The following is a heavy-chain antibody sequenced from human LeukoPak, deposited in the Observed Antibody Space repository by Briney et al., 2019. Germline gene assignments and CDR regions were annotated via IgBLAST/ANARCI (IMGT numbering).Heavy chain of an antibody. V-gene: IGHV3-53*01. D-gene: IGHD5-12*01. Sequence: PGGSLRLSCAASGFTVSSIHMVWVRQAPGKGLEWVSVTYTGGNSYYADSVKGRFIISRDNSKDTLYLQMNSLRAEDTAVYYCARNENSGWGYFDYWGQGTLVTVSS. CDR1: GFTVSSIH. J-gene: IGHJ4*02. CDR2: TYTGGNS. CDR3: ARNENSGWGYFDY.